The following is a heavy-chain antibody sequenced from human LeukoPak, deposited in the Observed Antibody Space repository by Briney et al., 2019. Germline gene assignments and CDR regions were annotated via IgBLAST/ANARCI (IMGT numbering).Heavy chain of an antibody. CDR1: GGSISSYY. CDR3: AAGGYYDNSGTDY. J-gene: IGHJ4*02. Sequence: SETLSLTCTVSGGSISSYYWSWIRQPPGKGLEWIGYIYYTGNTSYNPSLKSRVTISVDTSKNHFSLRLSSVTAADTAVYYCAAGGYYDNSGTDYWGQGTLVTVSS. D-gene: IGHD3-22*01. CDR2: IYYTGNT. V-gene: IGHV4-59*01.